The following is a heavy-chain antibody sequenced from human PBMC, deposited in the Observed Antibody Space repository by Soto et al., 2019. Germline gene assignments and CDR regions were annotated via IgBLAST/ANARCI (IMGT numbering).Heavy chain of an antibody. D-gene: IGHD5-12*01. CDR3: AKGDGYRTHYFDY. J-gene: IGHJ4*02. Sequence: GGSLRLSCAASGFTFSNAWMSWVRQAPGKGLEWVGRIKSKTDGGTTDYAAPVKGRFTISRDDSKNTLYLQMNSLRAEDTAVYYCAKGDGYRTHYFDYWGQGTLVTVSS. CDR2: IKSKTDGGTT. V-gene: IGHV3-15*01. CDR1: GFTFSNAW.